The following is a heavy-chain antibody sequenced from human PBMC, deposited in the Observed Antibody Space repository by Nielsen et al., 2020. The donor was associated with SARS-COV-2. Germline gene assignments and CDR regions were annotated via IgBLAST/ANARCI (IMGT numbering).Heavy chain of an antibody. J-gene: IGHJ4*02. CDR2: ITPFNGNT. CDR3: AGGVVVVAATLDY. Sequence: SVKVSCKASGYTFTYRYLHWVRQAPGQALEWMGWITPFNGNTNYAQKFQDRVTITRDRSMSTAYMELSSLRSEDTAVYYCAGGVVVVAATLDYWGQGTLVTVSS. D-gene: IGHD2-15*01. V-gene: IGHV1-45*02. CDR1: GYTFTYRY.